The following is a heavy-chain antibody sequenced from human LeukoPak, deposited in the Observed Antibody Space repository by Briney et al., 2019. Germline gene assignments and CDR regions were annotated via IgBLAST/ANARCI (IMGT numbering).Heavy chain of an antibody. Sequence: GGSLRLSCVASGFTFSNYNIHWVRQAPGKGLEWLSYTRTGGSTIDYADSVKGRFTISGDNAKNSLYLQMNSLRAEDTAVYYCARAIGSYGAFDIWGQGTMVTVSS. CDR1: GFTFSNYN. CDR3: ARAIGSYGAFDI. CDR2: TRTGGSTI. V-gene: IGHV3-48*01. J-gene: IGHJ3*02. D-gene: IGHD1-26*01.